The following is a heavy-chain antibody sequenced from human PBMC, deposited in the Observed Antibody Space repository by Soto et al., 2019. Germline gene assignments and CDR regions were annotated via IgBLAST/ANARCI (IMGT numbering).Heavy chain of an antibody. CDR1: GGSISSGDYY. J-gene: IGHJ3*02. CDR2: IYYSGST. CDR3: ARVSCDFWSGSSGAFDI. Sequence: QVQLQESGPGLVKPSQTLSLTCTVSGGSISSGDYYWSWIRQPPVKGLEWNGYIYYSGSTYYNPSLTSRVTISVDTSKNPLSMKLSSGTAADTAVYYCARVSCDFWSGSSGAFDIWCQGTMVTVSS. V-gene: IGHV4-30-4*01. D-gene: IGHD3-3*01.